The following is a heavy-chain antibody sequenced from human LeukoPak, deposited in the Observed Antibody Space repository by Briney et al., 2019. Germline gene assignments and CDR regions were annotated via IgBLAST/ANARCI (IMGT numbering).Heavy chain of an antibody. Sequence: ASVKVSCKASGYTFTSYGISWVRQAPGQGLEWMGWISAYNGNTNYAQKFQGWVTMTRDTSISTAYMELSRLRSDDTAVYYCARDPTGDGDYYYYYGMDVWGQGTTVTVSS. V-gene: IGHV1-18*01. CDR2: ISAYNGNT. CDR1: GYTFTSYG. D-gene: IGHD7-27*01. J-gene: IGHJ6*02. CDR3: ARDPTGDGDYYYYYGMDV.